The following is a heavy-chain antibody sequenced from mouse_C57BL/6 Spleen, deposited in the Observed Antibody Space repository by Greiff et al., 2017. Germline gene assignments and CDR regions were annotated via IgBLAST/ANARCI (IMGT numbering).Heavy chain of an antibody. Sequence: VQVVEPGAELVRPGASVTLSCKASGYTFTDYEMHWVKQTPVHGLEWIRAIDPETGGTAYNQKFKGKAILTADKSSSTAYMGLRSLTSEDSAVYYCTRGLHIFDVWGTGTTVTVSS. CDR1: GYTFTDYE. CDR2: IDPETGGT. V-gene: IGHV1-15*01. J-gene: IGHJ1*03. CDR3: TRGLHIFDV. D-gene: IGHD2-10*01.